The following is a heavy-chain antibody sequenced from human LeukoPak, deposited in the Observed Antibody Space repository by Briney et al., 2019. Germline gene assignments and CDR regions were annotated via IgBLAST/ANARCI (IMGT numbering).Heavy chain of an antibody. D-gene: IGHD3-10*01. Sequence: SETLSLTCTVSGGSISSYYWSWIRQPPGKGLEWIGYIYYSGSTNYNPSLKSRVTISVDTSKNQFSLKLSSVTAADTAVYYCASLDYGSGNYVFDYWGQGTLVTVSS. CDR2: IYYSGST. CDR1: GGSISSYY. CDR3: ASLDYGSGNYVFDY. J-gene: IGHJ4*02. V-gene: IGHV4-59*01.